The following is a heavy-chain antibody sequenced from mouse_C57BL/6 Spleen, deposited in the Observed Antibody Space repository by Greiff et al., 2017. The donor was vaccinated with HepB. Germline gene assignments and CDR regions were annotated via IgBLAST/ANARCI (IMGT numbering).Heavy chain of an antibody. CDR1: GFSLTSYG. Sequence: QVQLKQSGPGLVQPSQSLSITCTVSGFSLTSYGVHWVRQSPGKGLEWLGVIWRGGSTDYNAAFMSRLSITKDNSKSQVFFKMNSLQADDTAIYYCAKQALFTTVVADAMDYWGQGTSVTVSS. V-gene: IGHV2-5*01. D-gene: IGHD1-1*01. CDR3: AKQALFTTVVADAMDY. J-gene: IGHJ4*01. CDR2: IWRGGST.